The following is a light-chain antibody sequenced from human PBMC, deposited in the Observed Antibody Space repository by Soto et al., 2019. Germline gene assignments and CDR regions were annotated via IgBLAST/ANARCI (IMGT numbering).Light chain of an antibody. V-gene: IGKV3-11*01. CDR1: QSVSSY. J-gene: IGKJ5*01. CDR3: QQRSNS. CDR2: DAS. Sequence: EIVLTQSPATLSLSPGEIATLSCRASQSVSSYLAWYQQKPGQAPRLLIYDASTRATGIPPRFSGSGSGTDFTLTISSLEPEDFAVYYCQQRSNSFGGGTRLEIK.